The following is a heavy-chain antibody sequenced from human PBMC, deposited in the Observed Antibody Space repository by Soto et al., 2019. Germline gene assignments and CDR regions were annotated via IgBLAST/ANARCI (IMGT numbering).Heavy chain of an antibody. J-gene: IGHJ4*02. CDR1: GGSISSGGFS. CDR2: IYYNGNT. D-gene: IGHD4-4*01. V-gene: IGHV4-30-2*03. CDR3: ARRVTRPERFDY. Sequence: PAETLSLTCAVSGGSISSGGFSWSWIRQPPGKGLEWIGYIYYNGNTYYNPSLQSRVTISVDTSKNQFSLKLTSATAADTAVYYCARRVTRPERFDYWGQGALVTVPS.